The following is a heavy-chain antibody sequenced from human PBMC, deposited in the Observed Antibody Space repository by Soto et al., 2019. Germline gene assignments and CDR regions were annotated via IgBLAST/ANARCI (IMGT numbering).Heavy chain of an antibody. D-gene: IGHD3-9*01. CDR3: ARDRYYDILTGYPKDNWFDP. CDR1: GGTFSSYA. V-gene: IGHV1-69*01. J-gene: IGHJ5*02. CDR2: IIPIFGTA. Sequence: QVQLVQSGAEVKKPGSSVKVSCKASGGTFSSYAISWVRQAPGQGLEWMGGIIPIFGTANYAQKFQGRVTITADESTRTAYMELSSLRSEDTAVYYCARDRYYDILTGYPKDNWFDPWGQGTLVTVSS.